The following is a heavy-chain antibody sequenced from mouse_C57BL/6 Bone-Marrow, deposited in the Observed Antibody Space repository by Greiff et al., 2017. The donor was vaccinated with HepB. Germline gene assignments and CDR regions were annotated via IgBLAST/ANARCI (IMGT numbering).Heavy chain of an antibody. V-gene: IGHV1-82*01. J-gene: IGHJ1*03. Sequence: QVQLKESGPELVKPGASVKISCKASGYAFSSSWMNWVKQRPGKGLEWIGRIYPGDGDTNYNGKFKGKATLTADKSSSTAYMQLSSLTSEDSAVYFCARRGITTVVAPYFDVWGTGTTVTVSS. CDR2: IYPGDGDT. CDR1: GYAFSSSW. CDR3: ARRGITTVVAPYFDV. D-gene: IGHD1-1*01.